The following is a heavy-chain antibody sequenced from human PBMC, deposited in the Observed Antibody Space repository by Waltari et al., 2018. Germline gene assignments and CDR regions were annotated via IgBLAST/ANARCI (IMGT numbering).Heavy chain of an antibody. V-gene: IGHV4-59*01. J-gene: IGHJ4*02. CDR3: ARVYCSGGSCYDLFDY. Sequence: QVQLQESGPGLVTPSETLSLTCTVSGGSITGYYWRWFRLPPGKGLEWIGYIYYSGSTNYNPSLKSRVTVSVDMSKNQFSLKLTSVTAADTAVYYCARVYCSGGSCYDLFDYWGQGTLVTVSS. CDR2: IYYSGST. D-gene: IGHD2-15*01. CDR1: GGSITGYY.